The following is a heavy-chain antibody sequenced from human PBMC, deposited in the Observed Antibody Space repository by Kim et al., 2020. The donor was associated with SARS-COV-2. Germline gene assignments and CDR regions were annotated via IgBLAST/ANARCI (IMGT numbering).Heavy chain of an antibody. J-gene: IGHJ4*02. Sequence: SETLSLICTVSRASISDYYWSWIRQPPGKGLEWIGYVHTSGSTNYNPSLKSRVTLSADTSKSQFSLNLSSMTAADTAVYYCATSRYASSPFYFNSWGQGTLVAVAA. CDR2: VHTSGST. CDR3: ATSRYASSPFYFNS. V-gene: IGHV4-59*01. CDR1: RASISDYY. D-gene: IGHD2-2*01.